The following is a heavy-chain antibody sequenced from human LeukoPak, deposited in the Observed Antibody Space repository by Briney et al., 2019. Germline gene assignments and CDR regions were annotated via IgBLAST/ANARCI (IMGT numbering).Heavy chain of an antibody. CDR2: ISWNSGSI. J-gene: IGHJ4*02. CDR3: AKAPTGRAYCGGDCYYDY. CDR1: GFTFDDYA. D-gene: IGHD2-21*02. Sequence: GGSLRLSCAASGFTFDDYAMHWVRQAPGEGLEWVSGISWNSGSIGYADSVKGRFTISRDNAKNSLYLQMNSLRAEDTALYYCAKAPTGRAYCGGDCYYDYWGQGTLVTVSS. V-gene: IGHV3-9*01.